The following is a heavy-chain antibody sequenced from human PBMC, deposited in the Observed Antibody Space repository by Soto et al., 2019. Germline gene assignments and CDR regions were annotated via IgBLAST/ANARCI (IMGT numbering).Heavy chain of an antibody. J-gene: IGHJ6*02. CDR2: ISSNGGST. V-gene: IGHV3-64D*08. Sequence: PGGSLRLSCSASGYTFSSYAMHWVRQAPGKGLEYVSAISSNGGSTYYADSVKGRFTISRDNSKNTLYLQMSSLRAEDTAVYYCVKGRYYYGSGSYYSYYHGMDVWGQGTTVTVSS. D-gene: IGHD3-10*01. CDR1: GYTFSSYA. CDR3: VKGRYYYGSGSYYSYYHGMDV.